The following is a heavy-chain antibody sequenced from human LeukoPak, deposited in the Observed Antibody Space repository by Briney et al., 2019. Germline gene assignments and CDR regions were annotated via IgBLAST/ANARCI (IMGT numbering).Heavy chain of an antibody. CDR1: GFSFDDYA. J-gene: IGHJ6*02. Sequence: GGSLRLSCAGTGFSFDDYAMHWVRQAPGKGLEWVSGISWNGGSIGYADSVKGRFTISRDNAKNSLYLQMNSLRAEDTAVYYCARGTYVDTDGMDVWGQGTTVTVSS. D-gene: IGHD5-18*01. V-gene: IGHV3-9*01. CDR2: ISWNGGSI. CDR3: ARGTYVDTDGMDV.